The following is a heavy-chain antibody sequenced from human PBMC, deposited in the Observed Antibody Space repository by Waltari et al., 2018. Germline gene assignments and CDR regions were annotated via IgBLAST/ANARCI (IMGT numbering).Heavy chain of an antibody. Sequence: QVQLQESGPGLAKSSETLSLTCDASGYSMRSGYYWGWIRQPQRKGLEWIASIYQSGSSYYNPSLRSRVTISVDTSRNQFSLEMTSVTATDTATYYCVAAKEYYYDGSGDDAFETWGQGTLVTVSS. D-gene: IGHD3-22*01. J-gene: IGHJ3*02. V-gene: IGHV4-38-2*01. CDR3: VAAKEYYYDGSGDDAFET. CDR1: GYSMRSGYY. CDR2: IYQSGSS.